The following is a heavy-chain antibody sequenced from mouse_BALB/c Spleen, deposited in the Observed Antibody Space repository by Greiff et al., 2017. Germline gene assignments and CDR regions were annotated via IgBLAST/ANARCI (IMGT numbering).Heavy chain of an antibody. V-gene: IGHV14-4*02. CDR3: NDRSKRVWYFAY. CDR2: IDPENGDT. CDR1: GFNIKDYY. J-gene: IGHJ2*01. D-gene: IGHD2-14*01. Sequence: EVQLQQSGAELVRPGASVKLSCTASGFNIKDYYMHWVKQRPEQGLEWIGWIDPENGDTEYAPKFQGKATMTADTSSNTAYLQLSSLTSEDTAVYYCNDRSKRVWYFAYWGQGTTLTVSS.